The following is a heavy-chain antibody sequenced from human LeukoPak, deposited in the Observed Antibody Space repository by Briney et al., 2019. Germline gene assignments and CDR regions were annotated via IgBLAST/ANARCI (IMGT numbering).Heavy chain of an antibody. V-gene: IGHV4-59*01. D-gene: IGHD6-19*01. CDR3: ARFAPGQWLVDC. CDR2: IYYSGST. Sequence: PSETLSLTCTVSGGSTSSYYWSWIRQPPGKGLEWIGYIYYSGSTNYNPSRKSRVTISVDTSKTQCSLKLSAVAAADRAVYYCARFAPGQWLVDCWGQGTLVTVSS. CDR1: GGSTSSYY. J-gene: IGHJ4*02.